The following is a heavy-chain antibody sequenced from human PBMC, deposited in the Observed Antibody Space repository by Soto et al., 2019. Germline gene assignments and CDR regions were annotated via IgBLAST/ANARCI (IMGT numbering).Heavy chain of an antibody. J-gene: IGHJ4*02. D-gene: IGHD6-6*01. V-gene: IGHV1-69*12. CDR3: ARDLIGARPGAG. Sequence: QVQLVQSGAEVKKPGSSVKVSCKASGGTFSSYAISWVRQAPGQGLEWMGGIIPIFGTANYAQKFQGRVXIXAXXSTSTAYMELSSLRSEDTAVYYCARDLIGARPGAGWGQGTLVTVSS. CDR1: GGTFSSYA. CDR2: IIPIFGTA.